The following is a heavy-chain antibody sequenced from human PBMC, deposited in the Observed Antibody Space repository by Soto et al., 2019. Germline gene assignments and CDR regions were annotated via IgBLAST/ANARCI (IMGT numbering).Heavy chain of an antibody. CDR2: IYYSGST. J-gene: IGHJ6*03. V-gene: IGHV4-59*01. Sequence: SETLSLTCTVSGGSISSYYWSWIRQPPGKGLEWIGYIYYSGSTNYNPSLKSRVTISVDTSKNQFSLKLSSVTAADTAVYYCARAAGGSRNYDYYMDVWGKGTTVTVSS. CDR1: GGSISSYY. CDR3: ARAAGGSRNYDYYMDV. D-gene: IGHD3-10*01.